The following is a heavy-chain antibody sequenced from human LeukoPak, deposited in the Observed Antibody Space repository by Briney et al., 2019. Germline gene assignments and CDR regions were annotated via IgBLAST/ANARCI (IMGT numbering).Heavy chain of an antibody. V-gene: IGHV3-48*03. J-gene: IGHJ4*02. CDR2: ISSGGSAI. D-gene: IGHD6-6*01. CDR1: GFTFSSYE. Sequence: GGSLRLSCGASGFTFSSYEMNWVRQAPGKGLEWVSYISSGGSAIYYADSVKGRFTISRDNAKNSLYLQMNNLRAEDTAVYYWARNDYSSSSYFYWGQGTLVTVSS. CDR3: ARNDYSSSSYFY.